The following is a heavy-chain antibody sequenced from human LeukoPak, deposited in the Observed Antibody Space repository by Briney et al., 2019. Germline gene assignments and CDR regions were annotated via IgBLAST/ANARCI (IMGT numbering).Heavy chain of an antibody. CDR1: GYSSTNYG. CDR2: IHIYRGNT. J-gene: IGHJ4*02. V-gene: IGHV1-18*01. Sequence: ASVKVSCKASGYSSTNYGISWVRQAPGQGLEWMGWIHIYRGNTNYAQKFQGRVTMTTDTSTSTAYMELRSLRSDDTAVYYCARGHDFVWGSYRTSFDYWGQGTLVTVSS. CDR3: ARGHDFVWGSYRTSFDY. D-gene: IGHD3-16*02.